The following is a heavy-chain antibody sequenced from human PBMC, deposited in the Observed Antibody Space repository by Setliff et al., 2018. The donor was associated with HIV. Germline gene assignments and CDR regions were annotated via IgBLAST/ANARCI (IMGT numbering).Heavy chain of an antibody. CDR2: IIPIFGTA. CDR1: GGTFSSGTFSSYA. V-gene: IGHV1-69*13. D-gene: IGHD1-26*01. J-gene: IGHJ4*02. CDR3: VRGLQWEPRLAFFDY. Sequence: AASVKVSCKASGGTFSSGTFSSYAIGWVRQAPGQGLEWMGGIIPIFGTANYAQKFQDRVTITADEFTSTAYMELSSLRSEDTAVYYCVRGLQWEPRLAFFDYWGQGTLVTVSS.